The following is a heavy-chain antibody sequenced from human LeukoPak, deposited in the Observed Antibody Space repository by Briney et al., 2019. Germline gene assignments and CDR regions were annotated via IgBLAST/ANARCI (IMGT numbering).Heavy chain of an antibody. CDR1: GFTFSSYW. Sequence: GGSLTLSCTASGFTFSSYWMHWVRQAPGKGLEWISRINSDGSSTSYAAFVKGRFTITRDNDKHTLYLQMNSQSAEDTAVYYCASGLDFCSGVSWFVPWGQGTLVTVSS. D-gene: IGHD3-3*01. V-gene: IGHV3-74*01. CDR3: ASGLDFCSGVSWFVP. J-gene: IGHJ5*02. CDR2: INSDGSST.